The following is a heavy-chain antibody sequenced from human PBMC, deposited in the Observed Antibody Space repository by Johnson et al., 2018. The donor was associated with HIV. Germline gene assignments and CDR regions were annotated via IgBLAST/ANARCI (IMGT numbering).Heavy chain of an antibody. V-gene: IGHV3-30-3*01. CDR2: ISYDGSNK. J-gene: IGHJ1*01. CDR1: GFTFSSYA. CDR3: RAEDTAVCYCAKLDLGDNVRGLIGLRWAM. Sequence: VESGGGVVQPGRSLRLSCAASGFTFSSYAMHWVRQAPGKGLEWVAVISYDGSNKYYADSVKGRVTISRDNSKNTLYLQMNSLRVEDTQMNSLRAEDTAVCYCAKLDLGDNVRGLIGLRWAMWG. D-gene: IGHD3-10*02.